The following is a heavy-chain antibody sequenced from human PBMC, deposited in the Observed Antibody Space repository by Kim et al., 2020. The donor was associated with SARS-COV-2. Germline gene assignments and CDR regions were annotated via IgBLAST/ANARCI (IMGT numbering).Heavy chain of an antibody. CDR3: AKDGYGDSRRDYYGMDV. CDR1: GFTFSSYA. CDR2: ISGSGGST. V-gene: IGHV3-23*01. J-gene: IGHJ6*02. D-gene: IGHD4-17*01. Sequence: GGSLRLSCAASGFTFSSYAMSWVRQAPGKGLEWVSAISGSGGSTYYADSVKGRFTISRDNSKNTLYLQMNSLRAEDTAVYYCAKDGYGDSRRDYYGMDVWGQGTTVTVSS.